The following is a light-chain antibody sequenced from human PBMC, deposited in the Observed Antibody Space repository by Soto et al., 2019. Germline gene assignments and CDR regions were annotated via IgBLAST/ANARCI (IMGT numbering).Light chain of an antibody. J-gene: IGKJ1*01. V-gene: IGKV3-20*01. CDR3: QQYVTSPRT. CDR2: GAS. Sequence: EVVLTQSPDTLSLSPGETATLSCRASQSLRTSYVAWYQQKPGQAPRLLIYGASFRATGIPDRVSGRGSGTDFTLSISRLEPEDFAVYYCQQYVTSPRTFGQGTKVEIK. CDR1: QSLRTSY.